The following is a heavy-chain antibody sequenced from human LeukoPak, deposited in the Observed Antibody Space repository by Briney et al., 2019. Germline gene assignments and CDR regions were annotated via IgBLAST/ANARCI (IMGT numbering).Heavy chain of an antibody. CDR1: GFTFSSYG. V-gene: IGHV3-23*01. CDR3: ATYRQALLPFDS. Sequence: PGGSLRLSCAASGFTFSSYGMSWVRQAPGKGLEWVSSIFLCGGEIHYADSVRGRFTISRDNSKSTLSLQMNSLRAEDTAIYHCATYRQALLPFDSWGQGTLVTVSS. CDR2: IFLCGGEI. J-gene: IGHJ4*02. D-gene: IGHD5-18*01.